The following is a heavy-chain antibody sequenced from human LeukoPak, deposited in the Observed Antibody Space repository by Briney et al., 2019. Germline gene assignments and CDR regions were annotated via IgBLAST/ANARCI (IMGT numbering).Heavy chain of an antibody. CDR2: ISYDGSNK. Sequence: PGGSLRLSCAASGFTFSSYAMHWVRQAPGKGLEWVAVISYDGSNKYYADSVKGRFTISRDNSKNTLYLQMNSLRAEDTAVYYCARESMVVLYGSGSYGLDYWGQGTLVTVSS. CDR3: ARESMVVLYGSGSYGLDY. CDR1: GFTFSSYA. D-gene: IGHD3-10*01. V-gene: IGHV3-30-3*01. J-gene: IGHJ4*02.